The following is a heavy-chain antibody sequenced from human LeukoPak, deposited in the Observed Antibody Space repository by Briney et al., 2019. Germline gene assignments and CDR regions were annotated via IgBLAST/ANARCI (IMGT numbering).Heavy chain of an antibody. Sequence: PSETLSLTCSVSGDSISGNSHYWCWIRQSAGKGLEWIGRLNPSGKIDYNPSLRSRLTMSLDPSENKLSLKLSSVTAADTALYYCARGRPSGDYFDFWGQGALVTVSS. J-gene: IGHJ4*02. CDR1: GDSISGNSHY. V-gene: IGHV4-4*07. D-gene: IGHD4-17*01. CDR3: ARGRPSGDYFDF. CDR2: LNPSGKI.